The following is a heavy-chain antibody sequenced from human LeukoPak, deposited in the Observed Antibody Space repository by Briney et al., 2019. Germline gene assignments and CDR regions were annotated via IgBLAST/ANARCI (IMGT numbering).Heavy chain of an antibody. D-gene: IGHD6-25*01. CDR1: GASISRSDYY. CDR3: ARGRLRVPFDN. Sequence: PSETLSLTCTVSGASISRSDYYWGWIRQAPGKGLEWIGSIYYSGNTYYNPSLKSRVTISVDRSKNQFSLKETSVTAADTAVYYCARGRLRVPFDNGGQGTLVTVSS. V-gene: IGHV4-39*07. J-gene: IGHJ4*02. CDR2: IYYSGNT.